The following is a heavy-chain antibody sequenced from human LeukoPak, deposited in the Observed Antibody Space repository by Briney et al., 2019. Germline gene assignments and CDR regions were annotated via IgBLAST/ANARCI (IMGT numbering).Heavy chain of an antibody. J-gene: IGHJ5*02. D-gene: IGHD6-13*01. V-gene: IGHV1-2*02. Sequence: ASVKVSCKASGYTFTDYYMHWVRQAPGQGLEWMGWINPNSGGTNYAQQFQGRVTMTRDTSISTAYMELSNLRSDDTAVYYCARGIAAAAGRLFDPWGQGTLVTVSS. CDR1: GYTFTDYY. CDR2: INPNSGGT. CDR3: ARGIAAAAGRLFDP.